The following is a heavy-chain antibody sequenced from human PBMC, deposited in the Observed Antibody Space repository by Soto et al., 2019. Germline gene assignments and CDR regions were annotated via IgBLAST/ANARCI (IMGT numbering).Heavy chain of an antibody. J-gene: IGHJ6*02. D-gene: IGHD5-18*01. CDR3: ARNIQLWFDYGMDV. Sequence: PSETLSLTCTVSGGSISSYYWRWIRQPAGKGLEWIGRIYTSGSTNYNPSLKSRVTMSVDTSKNQFSLKLSSVTAADTAVYYCARNIQLWFDYGMDVWGQGTTVTVSS. V-gene: IGHV4-4*07. CDR1: GGSISSYY. CDR2: IYTSGST.